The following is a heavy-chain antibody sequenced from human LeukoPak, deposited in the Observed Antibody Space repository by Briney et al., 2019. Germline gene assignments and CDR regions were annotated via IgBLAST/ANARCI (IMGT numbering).Heavy chain of an antibody. D-gene: IGHD4-23*01. CDR1: GFTFSSYA. CDR2: ISYDGSNK. CDR3: ARDASDYGGNQPLDY. Sequence: GGSLRLSCAASGFTFSSYAVHWVRQAPGKGLEWVAVISYDGSNKYYADSVKGRFTISRDNSKNTLYLQMNSLRAEDTAVYYCARDASDYGGNQPLDYWGQGTLVTVSS. V-gene: IGHV3-30-3*01. J-gene: IGHJ4*02.